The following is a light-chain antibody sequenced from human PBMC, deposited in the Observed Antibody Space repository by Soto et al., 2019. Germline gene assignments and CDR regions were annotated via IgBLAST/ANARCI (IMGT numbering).Light chain of an antibody. V-gene: IGKV3-20*01. J-gene: IGKJ1*01. Sequence: ILLSQSPATQRPFLRFRVTLSCRASQSINTRLAWYQHRPGQAPRVLIYQTSIRATGIPDRFSGSGSGTDFTLTISRLEPEDFAVYYCQQYGSSPRTFGQGTKVDI. CDR3: QQYGSSPRT. CDR1: QSINTR. CDR2: QTS.